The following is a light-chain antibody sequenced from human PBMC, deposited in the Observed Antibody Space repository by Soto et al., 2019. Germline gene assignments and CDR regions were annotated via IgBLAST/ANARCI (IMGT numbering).Light chain of an antibody. V-gene: IGLV2-14*01. Sequence: QSALTQPASVSGSPGQSITISCTGTSSDVGGYNYVSWYQQHPGKAPKLMIYEVSNRPSGVSNRFSGSKSGNTASLTISGLQADDEAEYYCSSYTSSSTSYVFGTGTKLTVL. CDR1: SSDVGGYNY. CDR2: EVS. CDR3: SSYTSSSTSYV. J-gene: IGLJ1*01.